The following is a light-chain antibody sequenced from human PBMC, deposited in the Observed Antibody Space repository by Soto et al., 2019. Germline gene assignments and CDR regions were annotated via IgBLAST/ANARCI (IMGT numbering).Light chain of an antibody. Sequence: EIVLTQSPGTLSLSPGERATLSCRASQTVSSTSLAWYQQKPGQAPSLLIYGASTRATGIPDRFSGSGSGADFTLTISRLEPEEFAVYYCQQYGSSPWTFGQGTKVDIK. CDR1: QTVSSTS. J-gene: IGKJ1*01. CDR2: GAS. CDR3: QQYGSSPWT. V-gene: IGKV3-20*01.